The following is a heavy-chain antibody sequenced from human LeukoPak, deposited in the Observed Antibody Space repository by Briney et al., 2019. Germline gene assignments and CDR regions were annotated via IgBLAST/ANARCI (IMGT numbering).Heavy chain of an antibody. D-gene: IGHD2-21*02. CDR3: AQSPYCGGDCYYWFDP. J-gene: IGHJ5*02. CDR1: GGSFSGYY. Sequence: PSETLSLTCAVYGGSFSGYYWSWIRQPPGKGLEWIGEINHSGSTNYNPSLKSRVTISVDTSKNQFSLKLSSVTAADTAVYYCAQSPYCGGDCYYWFDPWGQGTLVTVSS. V-gene: IGHV4-34*01. CDR2: INHSGST.